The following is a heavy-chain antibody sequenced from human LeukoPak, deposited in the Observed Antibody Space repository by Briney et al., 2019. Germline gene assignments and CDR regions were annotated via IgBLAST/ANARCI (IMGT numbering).Heavy chain of an antibody. Sequence: SETLSLTCAVYGGSFSGYYWSWIRQPPGKGLEWIGEINHSGSTNYNPSLKSRVTISVDTSKNQFSLKLSSVTAADTAVYFCARELTYSGSHRNLDSWGQGTLVTVSS. CDR2: INHSGST. J-gene: IGHJ4*02. CDR3: ARELTYSGSHRNLDS. D-gene: IGHD1-26*01. CDR1: GGSFSGYY. V-gene: IGHV4-34*01.